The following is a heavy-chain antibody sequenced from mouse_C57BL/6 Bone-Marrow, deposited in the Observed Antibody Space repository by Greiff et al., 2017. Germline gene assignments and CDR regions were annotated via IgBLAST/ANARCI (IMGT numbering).Heavy chain of an antibody. V-gene: IGHV1-72*01. CDR1: GYTFTSYW. CDR3: ARGYYYGSSSYFDY. Sequence: VQLQQPGAELVKPGASVKLSCTASGYTFTSYWMHWVKQRPGRGLEWIVRIDPDGGGTKYNEKFKSKATLTVDKPSSTAYMQLSSLTSEASAVYYGARGYYYGSSSYFDYWGQGTTLTVSS. J-gene: IGHJ2*01. CDR2: IDPDGGGT. D-gene: IGHD1-1*01.